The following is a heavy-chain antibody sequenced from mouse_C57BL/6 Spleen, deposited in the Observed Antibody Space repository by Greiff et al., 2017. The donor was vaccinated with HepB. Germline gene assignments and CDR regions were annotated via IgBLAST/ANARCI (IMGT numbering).Heavy chain of an antibody. D-gene: IGHD4-1*01. Sequence: VQLQQSGAELVRPGASVTLSCKASGYTFTDYEMHWVKQTPVHGLEWIGAIDPETGGTAYNQKFKGKAILTADKSSSTAYMELRSLTSEDSAVYYCTRRTGSNWDVGDWYFDVWGTGTTVTVSS. CDR3: TRRTGSNWDVGDWYFDV. V-gene: IGHV1-15*01. CDR2: IDPETGGT. J-gene: IGHJ1*03. CDR1: GYTFTDYE.